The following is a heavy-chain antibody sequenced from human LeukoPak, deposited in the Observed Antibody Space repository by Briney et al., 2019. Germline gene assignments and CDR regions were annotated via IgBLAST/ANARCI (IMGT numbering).Heavy chain of an antibody. CDR1: GGSFSGYY. D-gene: IGHD3-3*01. J-gene: IGHJ3*02. Sequence: PSETLSLTCAVYGGSFSGYYWSWIRQPPGKGLEWIGEINHSGSTNYNPSLKSLVTISVDTSKNQFSLKLSSVTAADTAVYYCARGGQYDFWSGYYIPAFDIWGQGTMVTVSS. V-gene: IGHV4-34*01. CDR3: ARGGQYDFWSGYYIPAFDI. CDR2: INHSGST.